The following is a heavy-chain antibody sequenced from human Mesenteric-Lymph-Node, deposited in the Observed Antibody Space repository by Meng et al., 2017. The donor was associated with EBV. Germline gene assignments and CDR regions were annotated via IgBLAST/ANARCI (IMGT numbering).Heavy chain of an antibody. CDR3: ATSVQYCRSSDCFHWLDP. D-gene: IGHD2-2*01. CDR1: GASISSNNW. J-gene: IGHJ5*02. Sequence: VRLRESGPGQVKPPWALSLTCAVSGASISSNNWWSWVRQTPGQGLQWIGKIYHSGGTNYNPSLASRVTISVDKSKNQFSLNLRSVTAADTGVYYCATSVQYCRSSDCFHWLDPWGQGTLVTVSS. V-gene: IGHV4-4*03. CDR2: IYHSGGT.